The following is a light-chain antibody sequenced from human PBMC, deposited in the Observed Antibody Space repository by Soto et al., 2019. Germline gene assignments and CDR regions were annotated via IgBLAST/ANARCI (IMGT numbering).Light chain of an antibody. J-gene: IGKJ1*01. Sequence: ETVMTQSPATLSVSAGERASLSCGASQSVGYNVAWYRQKPGQAPRLLIYGASTRATGVPARFTGSGSGTEFTLTISSLHSEDFAIDYCQQYNSWPRTFGQGTKVDIK. CDR2: GAS. CDR3: QQYNSWPRT. CDR1: QSVGYN. V-gene: IGKV3-15*01.